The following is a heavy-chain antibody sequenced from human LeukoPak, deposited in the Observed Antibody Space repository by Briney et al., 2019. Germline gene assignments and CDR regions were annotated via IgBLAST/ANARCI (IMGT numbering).Heavy chain of an antibody. J-gene: IGHJ4*02. CDR2: ISYDGSNK. CDR3: ARGRYNWNDAFDY. Sequence: PGGSLRLSCAASGLTFSSYAMHWVRQAPGKGLEWVAVISYDGSNKYYADSVKGRFTISRDNSKNTLYLQMNSLRAEDTAVYYCARGRYNWNDAFDYWGQGTLVTVSS. CDR1: GLTFSSYA. D-gene: IGHD1-1*01. V-gene: IGHV3-30*04.